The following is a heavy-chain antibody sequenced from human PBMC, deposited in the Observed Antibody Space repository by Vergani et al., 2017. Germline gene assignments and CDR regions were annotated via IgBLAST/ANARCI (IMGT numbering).Heavy chain of an antibody. Sequence: EVQLLESGGGLVQPGGSLRLSCAASGFTFSSYAMSWVRQAPGKGLEWVPAISGSGGSTYYADSVKGRFTISRDNSKNTLYLQMNSLRAEDTAVYYCAKDFYGDYVQGNYWGQGTLVTVSS. CDR1: GFTFSSYA. V-gene: IGHV3-23*01. CDR2: ISGSGGST. J-gene: IGHJ4*02. D-gene: IGHD4-17*01. CDR3: AKDFYGDYVQGNY.